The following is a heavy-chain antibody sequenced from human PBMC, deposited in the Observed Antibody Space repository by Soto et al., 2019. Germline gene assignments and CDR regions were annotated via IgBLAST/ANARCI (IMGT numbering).Heavy chain of an antibody. Sequence: GASVKVSCKSSGYTFTSYGITWVRQAPGQGLEWMGWISGYSANTNYAQKYQGRVTMTTDTSTSTAYMELRSLASDDTAVYYCARDSWGYSSGWYDYWGQGTLVTVSS. CDR1: GYTFTSYG. CDR2: ISGYSANT. V-gene: IGHV1-18*01. CDR3: ARDSWGYSSGWYDY. J-gene: IGHJ4*02. D-gene: IGHD6-19*01.